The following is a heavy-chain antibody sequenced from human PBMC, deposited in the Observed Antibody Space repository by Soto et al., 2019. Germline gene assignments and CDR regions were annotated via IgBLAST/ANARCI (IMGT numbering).Heavy chain of an antibody. CDR3: AREKYCSSTSCFHGQFDP. CDR2: IWYDGSNK. CDR1: GFTFSSYG. V-gene: IGHV3-33*01. Sequence: GGSLRLSCAASGFTFSSYGMHWVRQAPGKGLEWVAVIWYDGSNKYYADSVKGRFTISRDNSKNTLYLQMNSLRAEDTAVYYCAREKYCSSTSCFHGQFDPWGQGTLVTVSS. D-gene: IGHD2-2*01. J-gene: IGHJ5*02.